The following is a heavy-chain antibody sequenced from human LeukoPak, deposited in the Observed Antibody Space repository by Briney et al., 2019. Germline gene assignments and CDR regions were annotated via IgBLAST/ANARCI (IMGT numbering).Heavy chain of an antibody. CDR2: IKQDGSEK. Sequence: PGGSLRLSCEASGFTFRSYWMSWVRQAPGKGLEWVANIKQDGSEKYYVDSVKGRFTVSRDNAKNSLYLQMNSLRAEDTAVYYCSRCRSDFWSGYYPSYYQYYMDVWGKGTTVTVSS. CDR1: GFTFRSYW. D-gene: IGHD3-3*01. J-gene: IGHJ6*03. CDR3: SRCRSDFWSGYYPSYYQYYMDV. V-gene: IGHV3-7*01.